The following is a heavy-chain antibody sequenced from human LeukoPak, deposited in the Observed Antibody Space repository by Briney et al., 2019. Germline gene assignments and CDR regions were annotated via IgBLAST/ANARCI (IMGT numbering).Heavy chain of an antibody. CDR2: INHSGST. Sequence: SETLSLTCAVYGGSFSGYYWSWIRQPPGKGLEWIGEINHSGSTNYNLSLKSRVTISVDRSKNQFSLKLSSVTAADTAVYYCARGNILTGYYYLDYWGQGTLVTVSS. V-gene: IGHV4-34*01. D-gene: IGHD3-9*01. CDR1: GGSFSGYY. CDR3: ARGNILTGYYYLDY. J-gene: IGHJ4*02.